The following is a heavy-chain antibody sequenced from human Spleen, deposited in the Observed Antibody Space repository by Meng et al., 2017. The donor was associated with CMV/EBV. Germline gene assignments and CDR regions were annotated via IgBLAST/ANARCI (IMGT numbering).Heavy chain of an antibody. J-gene: IGHJ4*02. CDR2: IGATAGGT. V-gene: IGHV3-23*01. CDR3: AKYSAVGERLYYFDY. D-gene: IGHD2-21*01. Sequence: GGSLKISCAASGLTFSTYGMSWVRQAPGKGLEWVSSIGATAGGTHYADSVKGRFTISRDNAKNTLYLEMNSLRAEDTAVYFCAKYSAVGERLYYFDYWGQGTLVTVSS. CDR1: GLTFSTYG.